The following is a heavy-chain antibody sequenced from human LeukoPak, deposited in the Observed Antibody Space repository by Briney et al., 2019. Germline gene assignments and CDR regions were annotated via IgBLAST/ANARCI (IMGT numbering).Heavy chain of an antibody. D-gene: IGHD4-17*01. Sequence: SETLSLTCAVSGGSISSSNWWSWVRQPPGKGLKWIGEIYHSGSTNYNPSLKSRVTISVDKSKNQFSLKLSSVTAADTAVYYCARGALTAVTYYFDYWGQGTLVTVSS. V-gene: IGHV4-4*02. CDR2: IYHSGST. CDR1: GGSISSSNW. CDR3: ARGALTAVTYYFDY. J-gene: IGHJ4*02.